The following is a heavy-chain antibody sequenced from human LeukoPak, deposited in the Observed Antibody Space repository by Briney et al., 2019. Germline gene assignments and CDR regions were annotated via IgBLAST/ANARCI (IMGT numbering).Heavy chain of an antibody. J-gene: IGHJ5*02. D-gene: IGHD5-18*01. CDR3: AREGSYGWFDP. CDR1: GFTFSSYA. CDR2: IYYSGST. V-gene: IGHV4-39*07. Sequence: GSLRLSCAASGFTFSSYAMSWVRQPPGKGLEWIGSIYYSGSTYYNPSLKSRVTISVDTSKNQFSLKLSSVTAADTAVYYCAREGSYGWFDPWGQGTLVTVSS.